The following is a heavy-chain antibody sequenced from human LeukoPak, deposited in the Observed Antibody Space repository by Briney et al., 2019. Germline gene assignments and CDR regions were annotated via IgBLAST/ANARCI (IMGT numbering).Heavy chain of an antibody. CDR1: GGSISSSSYY. V-gene: IGHV4-39*07. CDR3: ARPNYYYYYMDV. J-gene: IGHJ6*03. Sequence: KPSETLSLTCTVSGGSISSSSYYWGWIRQPPGKGLEWIGSIYYNGSTYYNPSLKSRVTISVDTSKNQFSLKLSSVTAADTAVYYCARPNYYYYYMDVWGKGTTVTVSS. CDR2: IYYNGST.